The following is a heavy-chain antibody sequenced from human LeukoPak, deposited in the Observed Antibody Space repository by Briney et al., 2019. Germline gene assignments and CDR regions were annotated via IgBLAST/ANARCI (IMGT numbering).Heavy chain of an antibody. CDR1: GDSIGNYH. CDR2: IHSSGST. J-gene: IGHJ4*02. CDR3: ARRDFNSGWSFDD. D-gene: IGHD5-12*01. Sequence: SETLSLTCTVSGDSIGNYHWSWIRQPAGKGLEWVAQIHSSGSTNYNPPLKSRVTMSIDTTEDRVSLTIKSVTAADTAFYYCARRDFNSGWSFDDWGQGILATVSS. V-gene: IGHV4-4*07.